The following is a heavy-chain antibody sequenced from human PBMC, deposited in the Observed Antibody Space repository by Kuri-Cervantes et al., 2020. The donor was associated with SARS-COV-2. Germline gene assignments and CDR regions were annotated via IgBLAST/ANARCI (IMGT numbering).Heavy chain of an antibody. CDR2: ITAYNGNT. V-gene: IGHV1-18*04. CDR1: SYTFISYD. CDR3: ARDRQVGGIGITIFGGASYEMDV. D-gene: IGHD3-3*01. Sequence: AAVLISCNASSYTFISYDYSWVRQAPRERVQWMGWITAYNGNTNYEQTLQGRVTMTTDTSTRTAYMKLGSLTSDDTAVYYCARDRQVGGIGITIFGGASYEMDVWGQGTTVTVSS. J-gene: IGHJ6*02.